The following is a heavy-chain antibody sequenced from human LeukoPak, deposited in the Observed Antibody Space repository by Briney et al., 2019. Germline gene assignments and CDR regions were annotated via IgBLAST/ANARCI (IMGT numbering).Heavy chain of an antibody. CDR3: ARVGEGYDYGGAFDI. CDR2: INPSGGST. V-gene: IGHV1-46*01. CDR1: GYTFTSYY. Sequence: ASVKVSCKASGYTFTSYYMHWVRQAPGQGLEWMGIINPSGGSTSYAQKFQGRVTMTRDTSTRTVYMELSSLRSEDTAVYYCARVGEGYDYGGAFDIWGQETMVTVSS. D-gene: IGHD4-23*01. J-gene: IGHJ3*02.